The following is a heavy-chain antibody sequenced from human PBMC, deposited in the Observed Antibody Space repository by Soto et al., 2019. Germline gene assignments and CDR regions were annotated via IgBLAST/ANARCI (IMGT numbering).Heavy chain of an antibody. CDR3: AREEFEDGRGHFDY. CDR1: GFTFSTSV. V-gene: IGHV3-30-3*01. CDR2: ISYGGVNK. Sequence: QVQLVESRGGVVQPGGSLRLSCAASGFTFSTSVMHWVRQAPGKGLEWMAIISYGGVNKYYADSVKGRFTISRDISESTLYLQMNSLRTEDTAVYYCAREEFEDGRGHFDYWGQGTLVSVSS. J-gene: IGHJ4*02. D-gene: IGHD3-22*01.